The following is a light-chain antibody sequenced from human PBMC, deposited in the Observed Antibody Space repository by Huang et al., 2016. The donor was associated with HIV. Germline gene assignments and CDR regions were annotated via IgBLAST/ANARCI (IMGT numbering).Light chain of an antibody. V-gene: IGKV3-20*01. CDR1: ETIASNY. CDR2: GAS. CDR3: QQYGTSPLT. J-gene: IGKJ1*01. Sequence: EVVLTQSPGTLSLSPGKRVALSCRARETIASNYLAWYRQSPGQAPRLLIYGASNRATDTPDRFSGSGSGTDVTLTITKLEPEDSAVYYCQQYGTSPLTFGQGTRVEIK.